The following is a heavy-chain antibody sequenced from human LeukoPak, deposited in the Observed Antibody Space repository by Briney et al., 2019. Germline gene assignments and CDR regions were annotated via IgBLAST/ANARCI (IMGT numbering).Heavy chain of an antibody. D-gene: IGHD5-18*01. CDR2: IYHSGST. CDR1: GYSISSGYY. V-gene: IGHV4-38-2*02. Sequence: PSETLSLTSTVSGYSISSGYYWGWIRQPPGKGLEWIGSIYHSGSTYYNPYLKSRVTISVDTSKNQFSLKLSSVTAADTAVYYCARTRGSKLWYAFDIWGQGTMVTVSS. J-gene: IGHJ3*02. CDR3: ARTRGSKLWYAFDI.